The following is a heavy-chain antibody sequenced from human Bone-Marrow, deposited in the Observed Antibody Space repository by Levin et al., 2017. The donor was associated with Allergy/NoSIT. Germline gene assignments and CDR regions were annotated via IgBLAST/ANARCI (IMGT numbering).Heavy chain of an antibody. CDR2: IYWDDDR. Sequence: ESGPTLVKPTQTLTVTCTFSGFSLNTNGEGVAWIRQPPGRALEWLALIYWDDDRRYTPSLKTRLTITKDTSRNQVVLTMTNMDPVDTGTYYCAHRSIFGVDAFDFWGQGTLVTVSS. D-gene: IGHD3-3*01. V-gene: IGHV2-5*02. CDR3: AHRSIFGVDAFDF. CDR1: GFSLNTNGEG. J-gene: IGHJ4*02.